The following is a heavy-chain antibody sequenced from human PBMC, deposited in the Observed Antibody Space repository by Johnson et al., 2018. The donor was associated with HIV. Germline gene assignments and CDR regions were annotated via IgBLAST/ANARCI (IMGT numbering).Heavy chain of an antibody. D-gene: IGHD7-27*01. CDR3: ASDWGSGAFDI. V-gene: IGHV3-33*01. CDR2: IWFDGSNK. J-gene: IGHJ3*02. Sequence: QVQLVESGGGLVQPGRSLRLSCAASGFTFRSYGMHWVRQAPGKGLEWVAVIWFDGSNKYYADSVKGRFTISRDNAKNSLYLQMNSLRAEDTAVYYCASDWGSGAFDIWGQGTMVTVSS. CDR1: GFTFRSYG.